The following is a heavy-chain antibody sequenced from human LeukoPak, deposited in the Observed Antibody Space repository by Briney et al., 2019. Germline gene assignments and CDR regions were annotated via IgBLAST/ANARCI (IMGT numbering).Heavy chain of an antibody. V-gene: IGHV1-18*01. Sequence: ASVKVSCKASGYTFTSYGISWVRQAPGQGLEWMGWISAYNGNTNYAQKLQGRVTMTTETSTSTAYMELRSLRSDDTAVYYCARNYCSSTSCYTRVTYYFDYSGQGTLVTVSS. CDR2: ISAYNGNT. CDR3: ARNYCSSTSCYTRVTYYFDY. D-gene: IGHD2-2*02. CDR1: GYTFTSYG. J-gene: IGHJ4*02.